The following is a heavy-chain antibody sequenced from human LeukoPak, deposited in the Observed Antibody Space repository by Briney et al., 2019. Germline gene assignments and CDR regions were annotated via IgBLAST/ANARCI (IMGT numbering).Heavy chain of an antibody. V-gene: IGHV1-18*01. CDR3: ARDNTYYYDSSGSYPDY. CDR1: GYTFTSYG. D-gene: IGHD3-22*01. J-gene: IGHJ4*02. Sequence: ASVKVSCKASGYTFTSYGISWVRQAPGQGLEWMGWISAYNGNTNYAQKLQGRVTMTTDISTSTAYMELRSLRSDDTAVYYCARDNTYYYDSSGSYPDYWGQGTLVTVSS. CDR2: ISAYNGNT.